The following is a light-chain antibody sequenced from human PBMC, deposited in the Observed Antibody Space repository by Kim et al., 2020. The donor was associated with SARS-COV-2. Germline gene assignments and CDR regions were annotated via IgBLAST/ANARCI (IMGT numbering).Light chain of an antibody. CDR3: QQYNSYPRT. J-gene: IGKJ2*01. CDR2: DAS. V-gene: IGKV1-5*01. Sequence: SASVGSRVTVTCRASQSISSWLAWYQQKPGKAPKLLIYDASSLESGVPSRFSGSGSGTEFTLTISSLQPDDFATYYCQQYNSYPRTFGQGTKLEI. CDR1: QSISSW.